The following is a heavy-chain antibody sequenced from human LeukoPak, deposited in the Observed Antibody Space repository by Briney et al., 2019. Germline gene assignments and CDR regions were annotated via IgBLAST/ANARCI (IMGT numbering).Heavy chain of an antibody. J-gene: IGHJ4*02. CDR3: ARVDYGDYDGAPYFDY. D-gene: IGHD4-17*01. Sequence: PGGSLRLSCAASGFTFSSYSMNWVRQAPGKGLEWVSYISSSSSTIYYADSVKGRFIISRDNAKNSLYLQMNSLRAEDTAVYYCARVDYGDYDGAPYFDYWGQGTLVTVSS. CDR1: GFTFSSYS. CDR2: ISSSSSTI. V-gene: IGHV3-48*04.